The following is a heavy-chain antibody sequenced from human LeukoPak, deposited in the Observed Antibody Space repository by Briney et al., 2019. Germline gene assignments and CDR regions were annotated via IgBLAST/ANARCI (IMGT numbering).Heavy chain of an antibody. CDR3: ARPGYYYDSSGYHYRDY. CDR1: GGSISSSSYY. CDR2: IYYSGST. J-gene: IGHJ4*02. Sequence: SETLSLACTVSGGSISSSSYYWGWIRQPPGKGLEWIGSIYYSGSTYYNPSLKSRVTISVDTSKNQFSLKLSSVTAADTAVYYCARPGYYYDSSGYHYRDYWGQGTLVTVSS. D-gene: IGHD3-22*01. V-gene: IGHV4-39*01.